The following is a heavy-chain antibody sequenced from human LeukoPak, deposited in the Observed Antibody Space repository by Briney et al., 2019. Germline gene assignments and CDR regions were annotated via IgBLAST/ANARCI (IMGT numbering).Heavy chain of an antibody. Sequence: SETLSLTCTVPGGSISSYYWSWIRQPPGQGLEWIGYIYYRGSTNYNPSLKSRVTISVDTSKNQFSLKLSSVAAADTAVYYCAREGDSLFDYWGQGTLVTVSS. CDR2: IYYRGST. CDR3: AREGDSLFDY. J-gene: IGHJ4*02. CDR1: GGSISSYY. D-gene: IGHD1-26*01. V-gene: IGHV4-59*01.